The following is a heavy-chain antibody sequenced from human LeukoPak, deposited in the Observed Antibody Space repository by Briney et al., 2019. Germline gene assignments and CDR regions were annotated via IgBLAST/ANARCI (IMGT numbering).Heavy chain of an antibody. CDR3: ARGRDGYNTLDY. CDR1: GFTFSSYS. D-gene: IGHD5-24*01. V-gene: IGHV3-21*01. J-gene: IGHJ4*02. CDR2: ISSSSSYI. Sequence: PGGSLRLSYAASGFTFSSYSMNWVRQAPGKGLEWVSSISSSSSYIYYADSVKGRFTISRDNAKNSLYLQMNSLRAEDTAVYYCARGRDGYNTLDYWGQGTLVTVSS.